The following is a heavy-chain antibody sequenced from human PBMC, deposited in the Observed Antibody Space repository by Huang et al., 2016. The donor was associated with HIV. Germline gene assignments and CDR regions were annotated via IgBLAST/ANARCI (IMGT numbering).Heavy chain of an antibody. D-gene: IGHD3-3*01. CDR2: INDSGDT. Sequence: QVHLQQWGAGLLKPSETLTLTCAVSGASFTGNYWTWIRQTPGKGLEWSGEINDSGDTIDNPSRESRVTISIDMSKKQFSLRLSSMTAADTAVYYCARQWVLLDYLMGMDVWGQGTTVIVSS. V-gene: IGHV4-34*01. J-gene: IGHJ6*02. CDR1: GASFTGNY. CDR3: ARQWVLLDYLMGMDV.